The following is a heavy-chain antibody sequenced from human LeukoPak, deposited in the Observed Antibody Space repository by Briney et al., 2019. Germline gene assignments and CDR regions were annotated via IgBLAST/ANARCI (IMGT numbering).Heavy chain of an antibody. CDR3: AKDVGSSIVVVPAAKLWAFDY. CDR2: ISGSGGST. V-gene: IGHV3-23*01. Sequence: PGGPLRLSCAASGFTFSSYAMSWVRQAPGKGLEWVSAISGSGGSTYYADSVKGRFTISRDNSKNTLYLQMNSLRAEDTAVYYCAKDVGSSIVVVPAAKLWAFDYWGQGTLVTVSS. CDR1: GFTFSSYA. J-gene: IGHJ4*02. D-gene: IGHD2-2*01.